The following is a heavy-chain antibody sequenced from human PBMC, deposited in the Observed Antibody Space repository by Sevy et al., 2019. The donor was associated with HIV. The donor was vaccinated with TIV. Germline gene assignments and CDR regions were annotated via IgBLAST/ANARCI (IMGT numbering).Heavy chain of an antibody. J-gene: IGHJ3*02. CDR1: GFPFSSYA. Sequence: GGSLRLSCAASGFPFSSYAMSWVRQAPGKGLEWVSAIGGSGVSTYYADSVKGRFTISRDNSKNTLYLQMNSLRAEDTTVYYCAKDRAAMVGDAFGIWGQGTMVTVSS. CDR2: IGGSGVST. V-gene: IGHV3-23*01. CDR3: AKDRAAMVGDAFGI. D-gene: IGHD5-18*01.